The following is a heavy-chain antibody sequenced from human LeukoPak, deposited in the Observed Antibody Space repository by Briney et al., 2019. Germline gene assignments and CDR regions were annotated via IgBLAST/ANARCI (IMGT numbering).Heavy chain of an antibody. CDR1: GFTFGDYT. J-gene: IGHJ4*02. Sequence: GRSLRLSCTASGFTFGDYTMHWVRQAPGKGLEWVSFIRIKAYGGTTAYAASVKGRFTISRDDSKSIAYLQMNSLKTEDTAVYYCTRGRGYSSGYLGEYFDYWGQGALVTVSS. V-gene: IGHV3-49*04. CDR2: IRIKAYGGTT. CDR3: TRGRGYSSGYLGEYFDY. D-gene: IGHD5-18*01.